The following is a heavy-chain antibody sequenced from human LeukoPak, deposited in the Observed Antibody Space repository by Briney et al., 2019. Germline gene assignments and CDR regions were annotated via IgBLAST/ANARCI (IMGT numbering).Heavy chain of an antibody. CDR1: GFTFSSYV. CDR3: ARSKRYCTNGICYTNGGFDH. V-gene: IGHV3-64*01. J-gene: IGHJ4*02. D-gene: IGHD2-8*01. Sequence: GGSLRLSCAASGFTFSSYVMHWVRQAPGKGLEYVSAISSNGASTYYPNSVKGRFTISRDNSKNTLYLQMGSLRAEDMAIYYCARSKRYCTNGICYTNGGFDHWGQGTLVTVSS. CDR2: ISSNGAST.